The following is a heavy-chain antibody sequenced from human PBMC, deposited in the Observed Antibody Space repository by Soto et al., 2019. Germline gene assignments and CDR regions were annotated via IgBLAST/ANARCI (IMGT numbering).Heavy chain of an antibody. CDR1: GGSISSGGYS. CDR3: ARGFDSYFYGLDV. J-gene: IGHJ6*02. CDR2: IYHSGRT. Sequence: QLQLQESGSGLVRSSQTLSLTCAVSGGSISSGGYSWNWIRQPPGKDLEWIGYIYHSGRTYYNASLRSRLTFSVERSKNQFSLNLISVTAADTAVYYCARGFDSYFYGLDVWGQGTTVTVSS. D-gene: IGHD3-9*01. V-gene: IGHV4-30-2*01.